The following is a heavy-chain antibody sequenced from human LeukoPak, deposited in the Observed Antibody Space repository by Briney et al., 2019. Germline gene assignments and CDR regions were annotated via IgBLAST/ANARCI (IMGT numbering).Heavy chain of an antibody. V-gene: IGHV3-15*01. CDR3: TTLLLGYYYYYMDV. Sequence: PGGSLRLSCAASGFTFSNAWMSWVRQAPGKGLEWVGRIKSKTDGGTTDYAAPVKGRFTISRDDSKNTLYLQMNSLKTEDTAVYYCTTLLLGYYYYYMDVWGKGTTVTVSS. CDR1: GFTFSNAW. J-gene: IGHJ6*03. D-gene: IGHD2-15*01. CDR2: IKSKTDGGTT.